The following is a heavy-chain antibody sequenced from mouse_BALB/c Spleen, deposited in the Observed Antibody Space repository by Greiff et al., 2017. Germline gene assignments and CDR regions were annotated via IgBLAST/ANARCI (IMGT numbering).Heavy chain of an antibody. J-gene: IGHJ4*01. V-gene: IGHV1-80*01. Sequence: QVQLKESGAELVRPGSSVKISCKASGYAFSSYWMNWVKQRPGQGLEWIGQIYPGDGDTNYNGKFKGKATLTADKSSSTAYMQLSSLTSEDSAVYFCARYYGSSYSAMDYWGQGTSVTVSS. D-gene: IGHD1-1*01. CDR1: GYAFSSYW. CDR3: ARYYGSSYSAMDY. CDR2: IYPGDGDT.